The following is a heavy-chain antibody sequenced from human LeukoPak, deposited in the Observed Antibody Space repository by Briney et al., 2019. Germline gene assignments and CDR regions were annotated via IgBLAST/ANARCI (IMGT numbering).Heavy chain of an antibody. CDR1: GFTFSGSA. CDR2: IRSKANSYAT. J-gene: IGHJ4*02. CDR3: ARGLNSDD. Sequence: PGGSLRLSCAASGFTFSGSAMHWVRQASGKGLEWVGRIRSKANSYATAYAASVKGRFTISRDGSKNTAYLQMNSLRAEDTAVYYCARGLNSDDWGQGTLVTVSS. D-gene: IGHD3/OR15-3a*01. V-gene: IGHV3-73*01.